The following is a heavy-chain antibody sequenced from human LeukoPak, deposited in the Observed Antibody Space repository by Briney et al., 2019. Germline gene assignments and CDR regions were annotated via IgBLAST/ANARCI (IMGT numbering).Heavy chain of an antibody. CDR2: IYSGGST. Sequence: PGGSLRLSCAASGFTVSTNYMSWVRQAPGKGLEWVSVIYSGGSTYYADSVKGRFTISRDNSKNTLYLQMNSLRADDTGVYYCARRAWYYFDYWGQGTLVTVSS. CDR3: ARRAWYYFDY. D-gene: IGHD2-8*02. V-gene: IGHV3-53*01. CDR1: GFTVSTNY. J-gene: IGHJ4*02.